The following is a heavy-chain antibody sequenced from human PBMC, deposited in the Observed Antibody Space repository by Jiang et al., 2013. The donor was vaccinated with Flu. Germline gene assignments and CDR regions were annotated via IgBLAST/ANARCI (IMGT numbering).Heavy chain of an antibody. Sequence: VQLVESGGGLVQPGGSLRLSCAASGFTFSSYAMSWVRQAPGKGLEWVSAISGSGGSTYYADSVKGRFTISRDNSKNTLYLQMNSLRAEDTAVYYCAKDLLFKRPYDSSGYYLTFDYVGPGNPGHRLL. CDR3: AKDLLFKRPYDSSGYYLTFDY. CDR2: ISGSGGST. D-gene: IGHD3-22*01. CDR1: GFTFSSYA. V-gene: IGHV3-23*04. J-gene: IGHJ4*02.